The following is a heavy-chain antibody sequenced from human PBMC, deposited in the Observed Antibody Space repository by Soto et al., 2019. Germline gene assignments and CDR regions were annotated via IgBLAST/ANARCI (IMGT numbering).Heavy chain of an antibody. CDR2: INPNSGGT. V-gene: IGHV1-2*02. Sequence: ASVKVSCKASGYTFTGNYMHWVRQAPGQGLEWMGWINPNSGGTNYAQKFQGRVTMTRDTSISTAYMELSRLRSDDTAVYYCARVPEIAAAGTHYGMDVWGQGTTVTVSS. D-gene: IGHD6-13*01. CDR1: GYTFTGNY. CDR3: ARVPEIAAAGTHYGMDV. J-gene: IGHJ6*02.